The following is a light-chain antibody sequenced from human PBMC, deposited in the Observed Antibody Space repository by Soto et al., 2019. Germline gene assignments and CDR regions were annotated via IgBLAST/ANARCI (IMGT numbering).Light chain of an antibody. Sequence: EVVLTQSPAALSLSPGERATLSCRASQSVVRHLAWYQHKPGQAPRLLIYDASSRATGIPARFSGSGSGTDFTLTISSLEPEDFGVYYCQQRSSWPLTFGGGTKLEIK. CDR3: QQRSSWPLT. CDR2: DAS. J-gene: IGKJ4*01. V-gene: IGKV3-11*01. CDR1: QSVVRH.